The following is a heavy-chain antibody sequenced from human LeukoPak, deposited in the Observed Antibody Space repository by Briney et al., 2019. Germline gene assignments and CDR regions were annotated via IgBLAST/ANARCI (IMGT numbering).Heavy chain of an antibody. J-gene: IGHJ4*02. CDR3: ARRYGDQGSYFDY. Sequence: PSETLSLTCTVSGGSVSSGTYYWSWIRQPPGKGLEWIGYIYHSGSTYYNPSLKSRVTISVDRSKNQFSLKLSSVTAADTAVYYCARRYGDQGSYFDYWGQGTLVTVSS. CDR2: IYHSGST. V-gene: IGHV4-30-2*01. D-gene: IGHD4-17*01. CDR1: GGSVSSGTYY.